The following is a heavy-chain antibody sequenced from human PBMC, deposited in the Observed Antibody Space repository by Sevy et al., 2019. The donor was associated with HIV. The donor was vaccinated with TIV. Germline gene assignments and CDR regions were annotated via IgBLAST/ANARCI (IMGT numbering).Heavy chain of an antibody. D-gene: IGHD1-26*01. V-gene: IGHV4-59*08. CDR3: AGENAWGRGYS. Sequence: SETLSLTCTVSGGSITSLYWNWIRQPPVKGLEWIANIYYNGHINYNPSLKSRVTLSLDKSKNQFSLRLSSVTAADTAMYYCAGENAWGRGYSWGQGTLVTVSS. J-gene: IGHJ4*02. CDR1: GGSITSLY. CDR2: IYYNGHI.